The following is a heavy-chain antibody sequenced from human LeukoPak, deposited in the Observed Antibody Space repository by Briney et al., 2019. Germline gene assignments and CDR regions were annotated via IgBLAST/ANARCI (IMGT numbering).Heavy chain of an antibody. CDR2: ILNVGSNK. CDR3: VRELPPVVQYYFDY. Sequence: GESLRLSCAASGFTFSDYGMHWVRQAQGKGLEWVAVILNVGSNKYYADSVKGRFTISRDNSRNTLYLQMNSLRAEDTAVYYCVRELPPVVQYYFDYWGPGTLVTVS. CDR1: GFTFSDYG. D-gene: IGHD3-22*01. J-gene: IGHJ4*02. V-gene: IGHV3-33*01.